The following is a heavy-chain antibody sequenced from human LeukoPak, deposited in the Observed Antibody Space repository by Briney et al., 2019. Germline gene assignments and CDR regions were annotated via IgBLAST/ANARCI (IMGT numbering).Heavy chain of an antibody. CDR2: MNPICGST. Sequence: ASVKVSCKTSGYTFTAHDIFWVRQAAGQGLECMGGMNPICGSTAYAQRVQGRVTFTPQTSITTAYMWLSNLRYEDTAMCYCARGLQMSMNWYFDLWGRGTQVTVAS. J-gene: IGHJ2*01. CDR3: ARGLQMSMNWYFDL. D-gene: IGHD5-24*01. V-gene: IGHV1-8*03. CDR1: GYTFTAHD.